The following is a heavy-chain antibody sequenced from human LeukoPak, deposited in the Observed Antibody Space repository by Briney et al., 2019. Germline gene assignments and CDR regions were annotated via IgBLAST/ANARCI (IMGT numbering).Heavy chain of an antibody. J-gene: IGHJ3*01. CDR2: ITSVSTYE. CDR3: ARDRNDYGDPDAFDF. D-gene: IGHD4-17*01. Sequence: GGSLTLSCAVSVFPLRHYAKNCVRRARGKGLEWVASITSVSTYESYADSVRGRFAISRDNHKNSLILQMSSLTADDTAVYYCARDRNDYGDPDAFDFWGQGTLVTVSS. CDR1: VFPLRHYA. V-gene: IGHV3-21*01.